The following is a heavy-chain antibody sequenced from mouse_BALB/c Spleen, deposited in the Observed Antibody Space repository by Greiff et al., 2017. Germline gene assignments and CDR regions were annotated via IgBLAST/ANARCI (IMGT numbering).Heavy chain of an antibody. Sequence: VQGVESGPGLVAPSQSLSITCTVSGFSLTSYGVHWVRQPPGKGLEWLGVIWAGGSTNYNSALMSRLSISKDNSKSQVFLKMNSLQTDDTAMYYCARDDGPWFAYWGQGTLVTVSA. CDR3: ARDDGPWFAY. CDR2: IWAGGST. J-gene: IGHJ3*01. CDR1: GFSLTSYG. V-gene: IGHV2-9*02. D-gene: IGHD2-3*01.